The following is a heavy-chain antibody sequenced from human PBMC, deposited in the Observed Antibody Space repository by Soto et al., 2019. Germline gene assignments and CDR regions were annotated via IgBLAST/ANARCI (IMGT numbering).Heavy chain of an antibody. CDR2: IYHSGST. V-gene: IGHV4-4*02. D-gene: IGHD2-2*01. CDR1: SGSISSSNW. Sequence: QVQLQESGPGLVKPSGTLSLTCAVSSGSISSSNWWSWVRQPPGKGLEWIGEIYHSGSTNYNPSLKSRVTISVDKAKNQSSLKLSSGTAADTAVYYCARADSYCSSTSCPHNGFDPWGQGTLVTVSS. CDR3: ARADSYCSSTSCPHNGFDP. J-gene: IGHJ5*02.